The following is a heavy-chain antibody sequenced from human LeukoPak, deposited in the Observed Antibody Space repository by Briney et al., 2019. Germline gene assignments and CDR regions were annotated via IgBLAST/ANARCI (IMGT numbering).Heavy chain of an antibody. CDR3: ARTYYFDSSGYSSEGKYYYYFMDV. V-gene: IGHV3-20*04. J-gene: IGHJ6*03. CDR2: INWQGAST. CDR1: GFTFDDYG. Sequence: GGSPRLSCAASGFTFDDYGMSWVRQAPGKGLEWVSGINWQGASTGYADSVKGRFTIARDNAKNSLYLQMNTLGAEDTALYYCARTYYFDSSGYSSEGKYYYYFMDVWGKGTTVTVSS. D-gene: IGHD3-22*01.